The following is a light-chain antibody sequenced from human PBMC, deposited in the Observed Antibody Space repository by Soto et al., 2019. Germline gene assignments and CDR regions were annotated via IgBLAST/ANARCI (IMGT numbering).Light chain of an antibody. CDR3: QQYGSSPLT. V-gene: IGKV3-20*01. J-gene: IGKJ4*01. Sequence: EIVLTQSLDILSLSPGERATLSCRASQSVRSNYLAWYQQKPGQAPRFLIYDASSRATGIPDRFSGSGSGTDFTLTISRLEPEDFAVYYCQQYGSSPLTFGGGTKVDIK. CDR1: QSVRSNY. CDR2: DAS.